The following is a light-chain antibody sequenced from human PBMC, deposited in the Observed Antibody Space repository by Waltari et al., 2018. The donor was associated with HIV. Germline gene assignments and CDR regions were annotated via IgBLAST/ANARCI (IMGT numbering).Light chain of an antibody. Sequence: AIQMTQSPSSLSASVGDRVTITCRASQGIRTDLGWYQQKPGRAPKLLIYASSNLQSGVPSRFSGSGSGTDFTLTISSLQPEDFATYYCLQDYNYPYTFGQGTKLEIK. CDR3: LQDYNYPYT. CDR2: ASS. CDR1: QGIRTD. V-gene: IGKV1-6*01. J-gene: IGKJ2*01.